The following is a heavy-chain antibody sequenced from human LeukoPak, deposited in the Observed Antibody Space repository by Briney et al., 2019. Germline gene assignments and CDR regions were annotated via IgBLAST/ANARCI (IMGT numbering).Heavy chain of an antibody. CDR1: GFTFDDYA. CDR2: ISWNSGSI. CDR3: AKVHDFWSGYYLSDY. V-gene: IGHV3-9*01. J-gene: IGHJ4*02. D-gene: IGHD3-3*01. Sequence: GGSLRLSCAASGFTFDDYAMHWVRQAPGKGLEWVSGISWNSGSIGYADSVKGRFTISRDNSKNTLYLQMNSLRAEDTAVYYCAKVHDFWSGYYLSDYWGQGTLVTVSS.